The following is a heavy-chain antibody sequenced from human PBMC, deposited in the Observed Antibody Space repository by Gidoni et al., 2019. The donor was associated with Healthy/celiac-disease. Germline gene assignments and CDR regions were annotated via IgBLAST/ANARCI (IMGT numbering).Heavy chain of an antibody. CDR1: GYTFTSYG. CDR3: ARDVQQTSIVGAKVYYYYGMDV. D-gene: IGHD1-26*01. J-gene: IGHJ6*02. CDR2: ISAYNGNT. Sequence: QVQLVQSGAEVKKPGASGKVSCKASGYTFTSYGISWVRQAPGQGLEWMGWISAYNGNTNDAQKLQGRVTMTTDTSTSTAYMELRSLRSDDTAVYYCARDVQQTSIVGAKVYYYYGMDVWGQGTTVTVSS. V-gene: IGHV1-18*04.